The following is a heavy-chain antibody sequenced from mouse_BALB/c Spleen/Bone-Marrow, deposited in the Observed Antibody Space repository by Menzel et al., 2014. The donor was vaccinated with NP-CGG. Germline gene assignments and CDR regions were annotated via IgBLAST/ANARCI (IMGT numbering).Heavy chain of an antibody. CDR1: GYTFSTYW. J-gene: IGHJ3*01. CDR2: ILPGSGTT. V-gene: IGHV1-9*01. Sequence: QVQLKQSGAELMKPGASVKISCKATGYTFSTYWIEWVKQRPGHGLEWIGEILPGSGTTNYNEKFKDKATFTADTSSNTAYMQLSSLTSEDSAVYYCARLITTGGFAYWGQGTLVTVSA. CDR3: ARLITTGGFAY. D-gene: IGHD2-4*01.